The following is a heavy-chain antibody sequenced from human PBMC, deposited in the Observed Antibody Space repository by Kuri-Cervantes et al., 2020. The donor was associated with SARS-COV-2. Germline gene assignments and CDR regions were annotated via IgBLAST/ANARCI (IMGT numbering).Heavy chain of an antibody. CDR3: TTGPSVAVRPDSYFYMDV. V-gene: IGHV3-49*03. CDR1: GFTLGDYA. D-gene: IGHD3-10*01. CDR2: SRSKAYGGTS. J-gene: IGHJ6*03. Sequence: GGSLRLSCTASGFTLGDYAMNWFRQTPGKGLEWVGFSRSKAYGGTSEYAASVKDRFTISRDDTGTIAYLQMNSLKTEDTAVYYCTTGPSVAVRPDSYFYMDVWGKRTTVTVSS.